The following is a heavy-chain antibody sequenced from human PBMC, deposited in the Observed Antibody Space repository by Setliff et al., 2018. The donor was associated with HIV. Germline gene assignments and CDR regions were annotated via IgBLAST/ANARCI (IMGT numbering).Heavy chain of an antibody. CDR3: ARVGGALLWFGELSHFDY. Sequence: ASVKVSCKASGYTFTRYDINWVRQATGQGPEWMGWMNTNTGNPTYAQGFTGRFVFSLDTSVSTAYLQISSLKAEDTAVYFCARVGGALLWFGELSHFDYWGQGTLVTVSS. CDR2: MNTNTGNP. J-gene: IGHJ4*02. D-gene: IGHD3-10*01. V-gene: IGHV7-4-1*02. CDR1: GYTFTRYD.